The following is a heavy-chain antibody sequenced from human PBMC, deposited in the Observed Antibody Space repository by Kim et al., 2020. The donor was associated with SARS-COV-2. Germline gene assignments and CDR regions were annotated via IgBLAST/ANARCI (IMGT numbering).Heavy chain of an antibody. J-gene: IGHJ4*02. CDR1: GFTFSSYA. V-gene: IGHV3-23*01. Sequence: GGSLRLSCAASGFTFSSYAMSWVRQAPGKGLEWVSAISGSGGSTYYADSVKGRFTISRDNSKNTLYLQMNSLRAEDTAVYYCAKDLGYCSGGSCYFDYWGQGTLVTVSS. D-gene: IGHD2-15*01. CDR3: AKDLGYCSGGSCYFDY. CDR2: ISGSGGST.